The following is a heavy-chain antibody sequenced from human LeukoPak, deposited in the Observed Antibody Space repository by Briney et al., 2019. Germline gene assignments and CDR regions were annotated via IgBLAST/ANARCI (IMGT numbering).Heavy chain of an antibody. CDR2: INPNSGGT. CDR1: GYTFTGYY. J-gene: IGHJ4*02. D-gene: IGHD6-13*01. CDR3: ARVRSGYSSSWYSDY. Sequence: GASVKVFCKASGYTFTGYYMHWVRQAPGQGLEWMGWINPNSGGTNYAQKFQGRVTMTRDTSISTAYMELSRLRSDDTAVYYCARVRSGYSSSWYSDYWGQGTLVTVSS. V-gene: IGHV1-2*02.